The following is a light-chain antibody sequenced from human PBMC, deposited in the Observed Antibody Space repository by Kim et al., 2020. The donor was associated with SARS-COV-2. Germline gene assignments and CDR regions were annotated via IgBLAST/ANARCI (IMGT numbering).Light chain of an antibody. J-gene: IGKJ5*01. CDR1: QGIRSV. CDR2: DAS. V-gene: IGKV1D-13*01. CDR3: QHFDNYRIT. Sequence: AIQLTQSPSSLSASVGDRVTITCRASQGIRSVLAWYQQTPGKPPKLLIHDASSLESGVPLRFSGTGSETDFTLTISGLQPEDFATYYCQHFDNYRITFGQGTRLEIK.